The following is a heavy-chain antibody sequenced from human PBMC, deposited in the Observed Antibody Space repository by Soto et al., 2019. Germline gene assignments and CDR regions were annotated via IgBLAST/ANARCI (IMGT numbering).Heavy chain of an antibody. CDR2: IYYSGST. V-gene: IGHV4-59*01. CDR3: ARRWGTSLAF. CDR1: GGSISSYY. Sequence: QVQLQESGPGLVKPSETLSLTCTVSGGSISSYYWSWIRQPPGKGLEWIGYIYYSGSTNYNPSLKSRVTISVDTSKNQFSLKLTSVTAADTAVYYCARRWGTSLAFWGQGTLVTVSS. J-gene: IGHJ4*02. D-gene: IGHD7-27*01.